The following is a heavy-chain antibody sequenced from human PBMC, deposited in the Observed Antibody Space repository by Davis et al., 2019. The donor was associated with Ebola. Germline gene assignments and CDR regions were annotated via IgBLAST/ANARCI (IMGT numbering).Heavy chain of an antibody. V-gene: IGHV4-59*04. Sequence: LRLSCTVSGGSISSYYWSWIRQPPGKGLEWIGYIYYCGSTYYNPSLKSRVTITVDTSKNQFSLKLSSVTAADPAVYYCARQPYNYYYGMDVWGRGTTVTVSS. CDR3: ARQPYNYYYGMDV. J-gene: IGHJ6*02. D-gene: IGHD1-14*01. CDR1: GGSISSYY. CDR2: IYYCGST.